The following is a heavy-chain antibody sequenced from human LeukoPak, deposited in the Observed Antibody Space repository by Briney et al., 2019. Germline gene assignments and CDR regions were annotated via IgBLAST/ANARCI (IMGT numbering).Heavy chain of an antibody. CDR1: GGSISSSSYS. Sequence: SETLSLTCTVSGGSISSSSYSWAWIRQPPGKGLEWIGSIYYSGSTYYKSSLKSRVTVSVGTSKNQFSLKLSSVTAADTAVYYCYARGFDYWGQGTLVTVSS. V-gene: IGHV4-39*01. CDR3: YARGFDY. D-gene: IGHD4-17*01. CDR2: IYYSGST. J-gene: IGHJ4*02.